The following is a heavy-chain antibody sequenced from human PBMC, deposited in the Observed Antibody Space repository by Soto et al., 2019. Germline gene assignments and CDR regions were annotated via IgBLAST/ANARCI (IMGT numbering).Heavy chain of an antibody. CDR2: ISAYNGNP. D-gene: IGHD6-19*01. J-gene: IGHJ4*02. CDR3: ARVFRLAVESSCFDY. CDR1: GYKFTGYC. V-gene: IGHV1-18*01. Sequence: ASVKVSCKASGYKFTGYCIGWVRQAPGQGLEWMGWISAYNGNPSYAQKFQGRVTMTTDTSTSTAYMELRRLRADDTAVHFCARVFRLAVESSCFDYWGQGTLVTVSS.